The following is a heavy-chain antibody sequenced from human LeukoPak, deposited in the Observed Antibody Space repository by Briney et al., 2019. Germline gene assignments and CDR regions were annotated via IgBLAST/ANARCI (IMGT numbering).Heavy chain of an antibody. CDR2: IYYSGST. V-gene: IGHV4-59*01. D-gene: IGHD3-10*01. CDR3: ARFSNYYSSGSYYYYMDV. CDR1: GGSISSYY. J-gene: IGHJ6*03. Sequence: PSETLSLTCTVSGGSISSYYWSWIRQPPGKGLEWIGYIYYSGSTNYNPSLKSRVTISVDTSKNQFSLKLSSVTAADTAVYYCARFSNYYSSGSYYYYMDVWGKGTTVTISS.